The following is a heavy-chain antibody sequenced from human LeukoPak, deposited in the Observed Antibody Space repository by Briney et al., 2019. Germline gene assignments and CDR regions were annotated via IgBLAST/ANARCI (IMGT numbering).Heavy chain of an antibody. J-gene: IGHJ5*02. V-gene: IGHV4-39*01. D-gene: IGHD3-16*02. CDR1: SASITSSPYF. Sequence: SETLSLTCTVSSASITSSPYFWGWIRQSPGKGLEWIGSISYSGTTYYNPSLKSRVTISVDTSKNQFSLKLSSVTAADTAVYYCARRGRTSDVWGSYRYRENWFDPWGQGTLVTVSS. CDR3: ARRGRTSDVWGSYRYRENWFDP. CDR2: ISYSGTT.